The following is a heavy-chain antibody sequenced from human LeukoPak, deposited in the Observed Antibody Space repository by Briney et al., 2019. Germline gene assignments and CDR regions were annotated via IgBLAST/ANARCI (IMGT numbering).Heavy chain of an antibody. D-gene: IGHD5-18*01. CDR1: GFIFRNYG. Sequence: GRSLRLSCAPSGFIFRNYGMNWVRQPPGRGLEWVSGVSTNGETAYYADSVKGRFTISRDNSKNTVYLQVRSLRAEDTAVYYCAKDLGWIQFGYWGQGALVTVSS. J-gene: IGHJ4*02. CDR2: VSTNGETA. CDR3: AKDLGWIQFGY. V-gene: IGHV3-23*01.